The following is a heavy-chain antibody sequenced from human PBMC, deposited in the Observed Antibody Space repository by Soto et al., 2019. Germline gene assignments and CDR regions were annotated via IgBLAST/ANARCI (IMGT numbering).Heavy chain of an antibody. CDR1: GFTFSSYS. CDR3: ARDRLGYYDSSGYVRENWFDP. D-gene: IGHD3-22*01. CDR2: ISSSSSYI. J-gene: IGHJ5*02. V-gene: IGHV3-21*01. Sequence: GGSLRLSCAASGFTFSSYSMNWVRQAPGKGLEWVSSISSSSSYIYYADSVKGRFTISRDNAKNSLYLQMNSLRAEDTAVYYCARDRLGYYDSSGYVRENWFDPWGQGT.